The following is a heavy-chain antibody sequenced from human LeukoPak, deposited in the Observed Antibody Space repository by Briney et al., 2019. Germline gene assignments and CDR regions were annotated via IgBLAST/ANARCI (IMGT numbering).Heavy chain of an antibody. CDR3: ARESTYYYDSSGYWDH. CDR1: GGSISSSSYY. V-gene: IGHV4-39*06. Sequence: SETLSLTCTVSGGSISSSSYYWGWIRQPPGKGLEWIGSIYYSGSTYYNPSLKSRVTISVDRSKNQFTLKLSSVTAAETAIYYCARESTYYYDSSGYWDHWGQGTLVTVSS. J-gene: IGHJ4*02. D-gene: IGHD3-22*01. CDR2: IYYSGST.